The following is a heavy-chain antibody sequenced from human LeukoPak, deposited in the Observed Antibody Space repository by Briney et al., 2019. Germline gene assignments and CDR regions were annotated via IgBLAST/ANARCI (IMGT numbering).Heavy chain of an antibody. V-gene: IGHV1-18*01. CDR3: ARSGGFGEYVSDY. D-gene: IGHD3-10*01. J-gene: IGHJ4*02. Sequence: ASVKVSCKASGYTFTSYGISWVGQAPGQGREWMGWINASNGNTNYAQKLQGRVNLSTDTYTSTDYMELRRLRADDTAVYYCARSGGFGEYVSDYWGQGTLVTVSS. CDR2: INASNGNT. CDR1: GYTFTSYG.